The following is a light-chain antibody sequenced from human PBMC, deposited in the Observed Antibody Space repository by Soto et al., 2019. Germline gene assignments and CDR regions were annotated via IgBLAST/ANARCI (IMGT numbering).Light chain of an antibody. CDR3: QQYHTWPIT. CDR1: QGVSRK. CDR2: GAS. Sequence: DIVMTQSPAPLSVAPGERVTFSCRASQGVSRKLAWYHHKPGQAPRLLISGASTGATGIPARFSGSGSGTEFTLTISSLQSEDGAMYYCQQYHTWPITFGGGTKVDIK. V-gene: IGKV3-15*01. J-gene: IGKJ4*01.